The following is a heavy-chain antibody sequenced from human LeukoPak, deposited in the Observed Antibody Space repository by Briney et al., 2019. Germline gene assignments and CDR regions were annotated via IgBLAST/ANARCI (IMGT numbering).Heavy chain of an antibody. V-gene: IGHV3-7*03. D-gene: IGHD1-26*01. CDR2: IKQDGSEK. CDR3: AKEYTGTFSPFPSYFDN. Sequence: GGSLRLSCAASGFTFMSYWMSWVRQAPGKGLEWVANIKQDGSEKYYVDSVKGRCTISRDNAKNSLYLQMNSLRAEDTAIYYCAKEYTGTFSPFPSYFDNWGQGTLVTVSS. J-gene: IGHJ4*02. CDR1: GFTFMSYW.